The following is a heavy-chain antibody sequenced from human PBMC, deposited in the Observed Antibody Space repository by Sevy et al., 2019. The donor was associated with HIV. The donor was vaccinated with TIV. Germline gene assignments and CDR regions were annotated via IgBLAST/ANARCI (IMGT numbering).Heavy chain of an antibody. V-gene: IGHV3-23*01. Sequence: ESLKISCAASGFTFNKYSMSWVRQPPGKGLEGVATLSFGCGEINYADSVKGRFTISRDNSKNSFYLQMNNLRAEDTALYYCAREGCTKPHDYWGQGTLVTVSS. D-gene: IGHD2-8*01. CDR3: AREGCTKPHDY. CDR1: GFTFNKYS. J-gene: IGHJ4*02. CDR2: LSFGCGEI.